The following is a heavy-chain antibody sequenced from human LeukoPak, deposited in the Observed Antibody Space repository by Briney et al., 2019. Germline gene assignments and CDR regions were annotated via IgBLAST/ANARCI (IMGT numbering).Heavy chain of an antibody. CDR2: ISGSDGRT. V-gene: IGHV3-23*01. Sequence: GGSLRLSCAASRFTFSSYAMTWVRQAPGKGLVWVSGISGSDGRTYYADSVKGRFTISRDNSKNRLCLQMNSLRAEDTAVYYCARKERISLLRGVMGFDYWGQGTLVTVSS. J-gene: IGHJ4*02. CDR1: RFTFSSYA. CDR3: ARKERISLLRGVMGFDY. D-gene: IGHD3-10*01.